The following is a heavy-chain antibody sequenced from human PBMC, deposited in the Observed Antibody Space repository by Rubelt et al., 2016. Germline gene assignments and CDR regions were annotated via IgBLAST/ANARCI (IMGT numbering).Heavy chain of an antibody. CDR3: ARDPLTGYYPFDY. CDR1: GFTFSDHC. J-gene: IGHJ4*02. Sequence: GGSLRLSCAASGFTFSDHCMSWVRQAPGKGLEWVANINQDGSEKYYVDSVRGRFTISRGNAKNSLYLQMNSLRAEDTAVYFCARDPLTGYYPFDYWGQGTLVTVSS. V-gene: IGHV3-7*01. CDR2: INQDGSEK. D-gene: IGHD3-9*01.